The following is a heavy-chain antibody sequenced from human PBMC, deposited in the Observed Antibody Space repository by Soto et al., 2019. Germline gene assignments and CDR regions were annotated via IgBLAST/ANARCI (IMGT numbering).Heavy chain of an antibody. Sequence: ASVKVSCKASGYIFTGYHIHWVRQAPGRGLEWMGWINPNSGDTEYAQNFQGRITMTRDTSFNLVYMEMSGLMSGDTAVYYCARDARGTRGFDEMDIWGQGTTVTVSS. CDR3: ARDARGTRGFDEMDI. CDR1: GYIFTGYH. J-gene: IGHJ6*02. V-gene: IGHV1-2*02. D-gene: IGHD3-9*01. CDR2: INPNSGDT.